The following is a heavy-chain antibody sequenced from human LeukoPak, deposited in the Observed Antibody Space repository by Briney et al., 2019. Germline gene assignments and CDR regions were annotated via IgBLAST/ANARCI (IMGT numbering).Heavy chain of an antibody. CDR2: IYYRGST. Sequence: TLSLTCTVSGGSISSGGYYWNWIRQYPGKGLEWIGNIYYRGSTYNNPSLKSRVSITLDTSKNQFSLKLSSVTAADTAVYYCARDRPKYYYESSDYYQHDAFDVWGQGTMVTVSS. CDR3: ARDRPKYYYESSDYYQHDAFDV. V-gene: IGHV4-31*03. CDR1: GGSISSGGYY. J-gene: IGHJ3*01. D-gene: IGHD3-22*01.